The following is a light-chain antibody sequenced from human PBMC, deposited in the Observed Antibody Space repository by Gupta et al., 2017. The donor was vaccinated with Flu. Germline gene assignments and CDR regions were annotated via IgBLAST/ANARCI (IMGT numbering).Light chain of an antibody. CDR3: HQYVSYPRT. V-gene: IGKV1-8*01. CDR1: QDISGF. J-gene: IGKJ4*01. Sequence: YSFSASTGDRVTITCRASQDISGFLAWYQQKPGKAPKFLIYAASTLQSGVSSRFSGSGSGTDFTLIISSLQSEDFATYYCHQYVSYPRTFGGGTKVEIK. CDR2: AAS.